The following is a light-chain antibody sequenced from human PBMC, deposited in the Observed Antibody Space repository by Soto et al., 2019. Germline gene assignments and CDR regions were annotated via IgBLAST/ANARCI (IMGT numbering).Light chain of an antibody. Sequence: DIQMTQSPSSLSASVGDRVTITCRASQGISDYLAWYQQKPGKVPKLLIHSASTLQSGVPSRFSGSGSGTEFTLTISRLQPEDVATYYCQKYTGAPWTFGQGTKVEIK. J-gene: IGKJ1*01. CDR1: QGISDY. CDR3: QKYTGAPWT. CDR2: SAS. V-gene: IGKV1-27*01.